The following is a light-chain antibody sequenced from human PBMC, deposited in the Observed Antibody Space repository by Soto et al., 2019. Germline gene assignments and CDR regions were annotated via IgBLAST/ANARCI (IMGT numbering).Light chain of an antibody. V-gene: IGKV3-15*01. Sequence: EMVLKRYQDSLSVTLGEGTNVYSRGFQSVSSDLAWYQQKPGQAPRLLIYDASTRPTGISGRLSGSGSGTECTLFICSLQSQDLAVFAGQQRSNWPTIGTFGHGTKVDIK. J-gene: IGKJ3*01. CDR1: QSVSSD. CDR3: QQRSNWPTIGT. CDR2: DAS.